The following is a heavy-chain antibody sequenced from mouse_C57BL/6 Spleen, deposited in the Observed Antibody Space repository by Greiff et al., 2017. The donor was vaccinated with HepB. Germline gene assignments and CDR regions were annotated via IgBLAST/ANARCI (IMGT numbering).Heavy chain of an antibody. CDR3: ARTGRDYFDY. CDR2: INPNNVGT. Sequence: EVKLQQSGPELVKPGASVKIPCKASGYTFTDYNMDWVKQSHGKSLEWIGDINPNNVGTIYNQKFKGKATLTVDKSSSTAYMELRSLTSEDTAVYYCARTGRDYFDYWGQGTTLTVSS. V-gene: IGHV1-18*01. D-gene: IGHD4-1*01. CDR1: GYTFTDYN. J-gene: IGHJ2*01.